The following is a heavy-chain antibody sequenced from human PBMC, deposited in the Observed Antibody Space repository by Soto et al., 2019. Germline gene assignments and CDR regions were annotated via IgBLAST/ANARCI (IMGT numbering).Heavy chain of an antibody. CDR2: IYSGGST. Sequence: EVQLVESGGGLVQPGGSLRLSCAASGLTVSSNYMSWVRQAPGKGLEWVSVIYSGGSTYYADSVKGRFTISRDNSKNTLYLQMTSLRAEDTAVYYCVRDFYYYGSGTMGGYFAYWGQGTLVTVSS. CDR3: VRDFYYYGSGTMGGYFAY. V-gene: IGHV3-66*01. D-gene: IGHD3-10*01. CDR1: GLTVSSNY. J-gene: IGHJ4*02.